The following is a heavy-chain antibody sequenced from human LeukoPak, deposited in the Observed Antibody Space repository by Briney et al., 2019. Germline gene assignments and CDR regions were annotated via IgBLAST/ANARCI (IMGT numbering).Heavy chain of an antibody. J-gene: IGHJ4*02. D-gene: IGHD5-18*01. CDR2: VLDSERT. Sequence: SETLSLTCTVSGDSISTHYWSWIRQPPGKDLEWIGYVLDSERTKDNPSLKSRATLSADTSKNQFSLRLTSVTAADSAMYYCATIKRGSIFGYFDFWGQGVLVTVSS. V-gene: IGHV4-59*11. CDR1: GDSISTHY. CDR3: ATIKRGSIFGYFDF.